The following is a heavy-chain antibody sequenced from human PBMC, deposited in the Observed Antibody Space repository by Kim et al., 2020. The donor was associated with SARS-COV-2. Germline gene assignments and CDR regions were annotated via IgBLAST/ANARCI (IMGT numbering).Heavy chain of an antibody. Sequence: SVKVSCKASGGTSSTYAVSWVRQAPGQGLEWMGGIIPVLRTANYAQKFQGRVTVTADESTSTAYMELSSLRSEDTAVYFCARGQQLAPPTFDDWGQGTLVTVSS. J-gene: IGHJ4*02. CDR3: ARGQQLAPPTFDD. D-gene: IGHD6-13*01. CDR2: IIPVLRTA. V-gene: IGHV1-69*13. CDR1: GGTSSTYA.